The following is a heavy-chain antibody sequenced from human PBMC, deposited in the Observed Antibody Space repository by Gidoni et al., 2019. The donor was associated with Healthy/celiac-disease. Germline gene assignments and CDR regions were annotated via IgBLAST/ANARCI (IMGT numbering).Heavy chain of an antibody. CDR1: GFTFSSYA. J-gene: IGHJ4*02. CDR2: ISYDGSNK. Sequence: QVQLVESGGGVVQPGRSLRLSCAASGFTFSSYAMHWVRQAPGKGLKWVAVISYDGSNKYYADSVKGRFTISRDNSKNTLYLQMNSLRAEDTAVYYCARVAAAYFDYWGQGTLVTVSS. V-gene: IGHV3-30-3*01. D-gene: IGHD6-13*01. CDR3: ARVAAAYFDY.